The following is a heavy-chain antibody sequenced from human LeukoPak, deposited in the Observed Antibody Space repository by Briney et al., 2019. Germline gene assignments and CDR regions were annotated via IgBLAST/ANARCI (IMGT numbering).Heavy chain of an antibody. V-gene: IGHV3-23*01. D-gene: IGHD6-19*01. Sequence: GGPLRLSCAASGFTFNTYHMNWVRQAPGKALEWVSGITASGDDTYYADSVRRRYPISRDYYKDTVYLQMNRLRADDAAVFYCAKRLTVAGRSPWTNWGQGTLVTVSS. CDR3: AKRLTVAGRSPWTN. J-gene: IGHJ4*02. CDR2: ITASGDDT. CDR1: GFTFNTYH.